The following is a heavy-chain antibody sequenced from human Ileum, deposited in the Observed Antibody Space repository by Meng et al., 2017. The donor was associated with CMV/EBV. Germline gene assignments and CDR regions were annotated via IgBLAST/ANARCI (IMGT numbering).Heavy chain of an antibody. CDR3: VTNLYCSGGSCRNH. Sequence: GESLKISCAASGFPFSGDWMHWVRQAPGKGLMLVSRINSDGSATAYADPVKGRFTISRANANNTLYLLLNSLRAEDTAVYYCVTNLYCSGGSCRNHWGQGTLVTVSS. CDR1: GFPFSGDW. J-gene: IGHJ5*02. V-gene: IGHV3-74*01. CDR2: INSDGSAT. D-gene: IGHD2-15*01.